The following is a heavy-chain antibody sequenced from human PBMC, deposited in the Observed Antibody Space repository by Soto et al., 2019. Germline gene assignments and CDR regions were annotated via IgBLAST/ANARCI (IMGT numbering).Heavy chain of an antibody. V-gene: IGHV4-39*02. D-gene: IGHD2-2*01. CDR2: IYYSGST. CDR3: ARDLGYCSSTSCPGNAFDI. Sequence: SETLSLTCTVSGGSISSSSYYWGWIRQPPGKGLEWIGSIYYSGSTYYNPSLKSRVTISVDTSKNQFSLKLSSVTAADTAVYYCARDLGYCSSTSCPGNAFDIWGQGTMVTVSS. CDR1: GGSISSSSYY. J-gene: IGHJ3*02.